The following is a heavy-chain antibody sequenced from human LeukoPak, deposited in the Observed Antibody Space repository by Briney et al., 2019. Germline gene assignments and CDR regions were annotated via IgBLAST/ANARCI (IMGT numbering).Heavy chain of an antibody. V-gene: IGHV1-18*01. Sequence: GASVKVSCKASGYTFTSYGISWVRQAPGQGLEWMGWISAYNGNTNYAQKLQGRVTMTTDTSTSTAYMELRSLRAEDTAVYYCARAPMVRGVIHYYYMDVWGKGTTVTISS. D-gene: IGHD3-10*01. CDR3: ARAPMVRGVIHYYYMDV. CDR2: ISAYNGNT. CDR1: GYTFTSYG. J-gene: IGHJ6*03.